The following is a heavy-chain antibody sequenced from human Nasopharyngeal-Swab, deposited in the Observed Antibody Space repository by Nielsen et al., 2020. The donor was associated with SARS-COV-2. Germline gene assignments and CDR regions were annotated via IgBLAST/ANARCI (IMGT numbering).Heavy chain of an antibody. D-gene: IGHD2-2*01. Sequence: WIRQPPGKGLEWIGEIYHSGSTNYNPSLKSRVTISVDKSKNQFSLKLSSVTAADTAVYYCARDPAAMADYWGQGTLVTVSS. J-gene: IGHJ4*02. CDR2: IYHSGST. CDR3: ARDPAAMADY. V-gene: IGHV4-4*02.